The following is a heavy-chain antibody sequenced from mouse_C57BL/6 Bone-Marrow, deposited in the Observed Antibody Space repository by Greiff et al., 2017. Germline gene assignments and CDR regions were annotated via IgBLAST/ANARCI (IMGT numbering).Heavy chain of an antibody. D-gene: IGHD2-4*01. V-gene: IGHV5-12*01. Sequence: EVMLVESGGGLVQPGGSLKLSCAASGFTFSDYYMYWVRQTPEKRLEWVAYISNGGGSTYYPDTVKGRFTISRDNAKNTLYLQMSRLKSEDTAMYYWARGYDYDEGGYFDVWGTGTTVTVSS. CDR3: ARGYDYDEGGYFDV. CDR2: ISNGGGST. CDR1: GFTFSDYY. J-gene: IGHJ1*03.